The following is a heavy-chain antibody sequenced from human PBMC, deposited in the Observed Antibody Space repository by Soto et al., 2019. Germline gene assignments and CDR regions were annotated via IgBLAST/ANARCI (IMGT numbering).Heavy chain of an antibody. CDR1: FTFSMYS. CDR2: ISSGGTYI. J-gene: IGHJ5*02. CDR3: TRDEGGSYDSWFHP. V-gene: IGHV3-21*01. Sequence: EVQVVESGGGLVKPGGSLRLSCSFTFSMYSMNWVRQAPGKGLEWVASISSGGTYIKYADSVQGRFTISRDNAKNSVSLQMNSLRVEDTAVYFCTRDEGGSYDSWFHPWGQVTLVTVSS. D-gene: IGHD1-26*01.